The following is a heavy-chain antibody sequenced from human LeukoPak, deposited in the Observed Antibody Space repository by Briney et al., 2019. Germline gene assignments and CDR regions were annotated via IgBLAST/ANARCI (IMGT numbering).Heavy chain of an antibody. J-gene: IGHJ3*02. CDR3: ARRVVATPGAFDI. Sequence: GESLKIPCKGSGYRFTNYWIGWVRQMPGKGMEWMGIIYPGDSDTRYSPSFQGQVTISADKSISTAYLQWSSLKASDTAMYYCARRVVATPGAFDIWGQGTMVTVSS. D-gene: IGHD2-15*01. CDR1: GYRFTNYW. V-gene: IGHV5-51*01. CDR2: IYPGDSDT.